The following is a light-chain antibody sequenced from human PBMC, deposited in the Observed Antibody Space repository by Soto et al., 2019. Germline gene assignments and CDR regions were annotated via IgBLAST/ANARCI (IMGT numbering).Light chain of an antibody. Sequence: DIQMTQSPSSLSASVGDRVTITCRASQSISSYLNWYQHKPGRAPDLLIYAAPSLQSGVPSRFSGGGSGTDFTLTIISLQPEDFATYYCQQGYTSAITFGQGTRLEIK. CDR2: AAP. CDR1: QSISSY. J-gene: IGKJ5*01. CDR3: QQGYTSAIT. V-gene: IGKV1-39*01.